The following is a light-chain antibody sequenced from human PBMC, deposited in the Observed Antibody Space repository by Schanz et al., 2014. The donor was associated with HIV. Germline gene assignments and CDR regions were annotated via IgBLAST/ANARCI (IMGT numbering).Light chain of an antibody. V-gene: IGKV3-11*01. Sequence: EIVLTQSPVILSLSPGERATLSCRASQSVSSYLAWNQQKPGQAPRLLIYDTSNWATRIPARFNRSGSGTHFTLAITSLEPEDLAVYYGQQGKKRRGSCGRGSKGDIK. CDR1: QSVSSY. CDR3: QQGKKRRGS. J-gene: IGKJ1*01. CDR2: DTS.